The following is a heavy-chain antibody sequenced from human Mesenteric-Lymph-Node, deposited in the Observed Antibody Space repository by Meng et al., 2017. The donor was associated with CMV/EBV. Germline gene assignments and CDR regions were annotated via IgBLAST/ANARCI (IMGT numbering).Heavy chain of an antibody. J-gene: IGHJ6*02. Sequence: GESLKISCAASGFTFSSYSMNWVRQAPGKGLEWVSYISSSSSTIYYADSVKGRFTISRDNAKNSLYLQMNSLRAEDTAVYYCARVPKYYGMDVWGQGTTVIVSS. V-gene: IGHV3-48*04. CDR2: ISSSSSTI. CDR1: GFTFSSYS. CDR3: ARVPKYYGMDV.